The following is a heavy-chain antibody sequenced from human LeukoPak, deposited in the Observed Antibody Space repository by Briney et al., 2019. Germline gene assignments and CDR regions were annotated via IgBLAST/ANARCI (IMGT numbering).Heavy chain of an antibody. Sequence: GGSLRLPCAASGFIVSTNYMSWVRQAPGKGLEWVSTIYSGGSTEYTDSVKGRFTISRDNAKNSLYLQMNSLRAEDTAVYYCARPQYSSGWLPSTEYFHHWGQGTLVTVSS. D-gene: IGHD6-19*01. CDR2: IYSGGST. J-gene: IGHJ1*01. V-gene: IGHV3-53*01. CDR3: ARPQYSSGWLPSTEYFHH. CDR1: GFIVSTNY.